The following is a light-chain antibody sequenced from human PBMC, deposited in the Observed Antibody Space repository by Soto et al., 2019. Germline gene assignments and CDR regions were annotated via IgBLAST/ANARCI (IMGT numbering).Light chain of an antibody. Sequence: DIQLTQSPSFLSASVGDRVTITCRASQGISSYLAWYQQRPGKAPKLLMYGASTLQSGVPSRFSGRASGTTVTLTINNLQPEDFATYYCQQLNNFPRTFGQGTKVE. V-gene: IGKV1-9*01. CDR2: GAS. J-gene: IGKJ1*01. CDR3: QQLNNFPRT. CDR1: QGISSY.